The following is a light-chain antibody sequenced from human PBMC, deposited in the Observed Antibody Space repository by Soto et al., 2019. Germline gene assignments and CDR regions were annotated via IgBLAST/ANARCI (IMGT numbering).Light chain of an antibody. CDR3: QQYKSWPPAWT. CDR1: QSVRRY. CDR2: DAS. Sequence: EIVLTPSPATLSLSPGERATLSCRASQSVRRYLAWYQQKPGQAPRLLIYDASNRATGIPARFSGSGSGTDFTLTISSLEPEDFAVYYCQQYKSWPPAWTFGQGTKVDIK. V-gene: IGKV3-11*01. J-gene: IGKJ1*01.